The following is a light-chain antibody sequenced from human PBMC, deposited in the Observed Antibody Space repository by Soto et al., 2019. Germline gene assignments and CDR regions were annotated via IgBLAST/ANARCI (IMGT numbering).Light chain of an antibody. CDR1: TSNIGAGYE. Sequence: QSVLTQPPSVSGAPGQRVTIYCTGSTSNIGAGYEVHWYQQVPGTAPKLLVSGHNNRPAEVPDRFFGSKSGTSASLTITGLLAEDEADYYCQSFDSSLGGSGVFGGGTKLTV. J-gene: IGLJ3*02. V-gene: IGLV1-40*01. CDR2: GHN. CDR3: QSFDSSLGGSGV.